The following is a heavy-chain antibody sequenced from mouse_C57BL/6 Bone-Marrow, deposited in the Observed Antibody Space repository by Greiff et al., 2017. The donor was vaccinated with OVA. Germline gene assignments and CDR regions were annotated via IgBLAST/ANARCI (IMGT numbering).Heavy chain of an antibody. CDR3: TRYYGSSYEVY. CDR2: IDPENGDT. Sequence: EVQGVESGAELVRPGASVKLSCTASGFNIKDDYMHWVKQRPEQGLEWIGWIDPENGDTEYASKFQGKATITADTSSNTAYLQLSSLTSEDTAVYYCTRYYGSSYEVYWGQGTLVTVSA. V-gene: IGHV14-4*01. CDR1: GFNIKDDY. D-gene: IGHD1-1*01. J-gene: IGHJ3*01.